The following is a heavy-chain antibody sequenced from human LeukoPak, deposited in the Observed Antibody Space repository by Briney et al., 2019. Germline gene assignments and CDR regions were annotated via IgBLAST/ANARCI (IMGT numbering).Heavy chain of an antibody. CDR2: MNPNNGNT. Sequence: ASVTVSCKASGFTFTSHDINWVRQASGQGLEWMGWMNPNNGNTGYAQKFQGRVTMTRDTSISTAYMELRGLRSEDTAVYYCVRDAEGAAISVNYWFDPWGQGTLVTVSS. CDR3: VRDAEGAAISVNYWFDP. J-gene: IGHJ5*02. CDR1: GFTFTSHD. V-gene: IGHV1-8*01. D-gene: IGHD2-2*02.